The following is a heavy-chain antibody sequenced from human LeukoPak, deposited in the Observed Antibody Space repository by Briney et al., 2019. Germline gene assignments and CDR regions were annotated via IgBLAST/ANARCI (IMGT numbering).Heavy chain of an antibody. Sequence: ASVKVSCKASGYTFTSYYMHWVRQAPGQGLEWMGIINPSGGSTSYAQKFQGRVTVTRNTSTSTVYMELSSLRSEDTAVYYCARDDTGTSHFDYWGQGTLVTVSS. CDR3: ARDDTGTSHFDY. CDR2: INPSGGST. CDR1: GYTFTSYY. V-gene: IGHV1-46*01. D-gene: IGHD1-7*01. J-gene: IGHJ4*02.